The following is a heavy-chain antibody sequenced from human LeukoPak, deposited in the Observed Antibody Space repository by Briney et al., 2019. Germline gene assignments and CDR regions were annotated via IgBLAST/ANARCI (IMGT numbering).Heavy chain of an antibody. V-gene: IGHV4-59*12. Sequence: PSETLSLTCTVSGGSISSYYWSWIRQPPGKGLEWIGYIYYSGGTNYNPSLKSRVTISVDTSKNQFSLKLSSVTAADTAVYYCARSLQTNYYYYMDVWGKGTTVTVSS. J-gene: IGHJ6*03. CDR3: ARSLQTNYYYYMDV. CDR1: GGSISSYY. D-gene: IGHD4-11*01. CDR2: IYYSGGT.